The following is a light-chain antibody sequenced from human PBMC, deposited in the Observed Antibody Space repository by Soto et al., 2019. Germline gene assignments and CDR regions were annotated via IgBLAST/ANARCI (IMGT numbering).Light chain of an antibody. CDR3: SSYAGSILYV. CDR2: EVN. Sequence: QSALTQPPSASGSPGQSVTISCTGTSSDVGGYNYVSWYQQYPGKAPKLMIYEVNKRPSGVPDRFSGSKSGNTASLTVSGLQAEDEADDYCSSYAGSILYVFGTGTKVTVL. CDR1: SSDVGGYNY. V-gene: IGLV2-8*01. J-gene: IGLJ1*01.